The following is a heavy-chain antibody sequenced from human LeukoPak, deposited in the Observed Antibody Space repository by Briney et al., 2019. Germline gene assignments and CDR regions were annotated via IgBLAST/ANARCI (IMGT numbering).Heavy chain of an antibody. CDR3: ASPLRWPADFDS. V-gene: IGHV4-39*01. J-gene: IGHJ5*01. CDR2: IYYSGST. CDR1: GGYISSTLYY. Sequence: SETLSLTCTVSGGYISSTLYYLGWIRQPPGKGLEWIGSIYYSGSTYYNPSLKSRVTISVDTSKNQFSLKLSSVTAADAAVDVCASPLRWPADFDSWGQGTLVIVSS. D-gene: IGHD4-23*01.